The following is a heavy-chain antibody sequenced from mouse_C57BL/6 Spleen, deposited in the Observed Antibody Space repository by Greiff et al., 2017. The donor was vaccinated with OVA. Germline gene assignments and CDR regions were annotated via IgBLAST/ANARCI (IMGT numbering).Heavy chain of an antibody. D-gene: IGHD2-4*01. J-gene: IGHJ1*03. CDR2: IDPSDSYT. CDR1: GYTFTSYW. V-gene: IGHV1-50*01. CDR3: ARWGLRDWYFDV. Sequence: QVQLQQPGAELVKPGASVKLSCKASGYTFTSYWMQWVKQRPGQGLEWIGEIDPSDSYTNYNQKFKGKATLTVDTSSSTAYMQLSSLTSEDSAVYYCARWGLRDWYFDVWGTGTTVTVSS.